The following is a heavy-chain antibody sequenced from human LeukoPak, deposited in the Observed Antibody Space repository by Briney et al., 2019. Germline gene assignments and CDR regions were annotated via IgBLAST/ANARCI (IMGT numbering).Heavy chain of an antibody. J-gene: IGHJ4*02. CDR3: ATTYCGGDCYPAW. CDR2: IYYSGST. CDR1: GGSISSSGYY. D-gene: IGHD2-21*02. V-gene: IGHV4-39*01. Sequence: SETLSLTCSVSGGSISSSGYYWGWIRQPPGKGLEWIGNIYYSGSTYYNPSLKGRLTISVDTSKNQFSLKLSSVTAADTAVYYCATTYCGGDCYPAWWGQGTLVTVSS.